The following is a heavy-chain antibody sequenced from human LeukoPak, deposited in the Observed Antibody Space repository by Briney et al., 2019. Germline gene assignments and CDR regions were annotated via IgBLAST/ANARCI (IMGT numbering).Heavy chain of an antibody. CDR2: IFHTGSA. J-gene: IGHJ6*03. V-gene: IGHV4-59*01. CDR3: ARVKRVVPAAPYYYYMDV. Sequence: SETLSLTCTVSGGSISSYYWSWIRQPPGKGLEWIGHIFHTGSANYNPSLKSRVTISVDTSKNQFSLKLSSVTAADTAVYYCARVKRVVPAAPYYYYMDVWGKGTTVTVSS. D-gene: IGHD2-2*01. CDR1: GGSISSYY.